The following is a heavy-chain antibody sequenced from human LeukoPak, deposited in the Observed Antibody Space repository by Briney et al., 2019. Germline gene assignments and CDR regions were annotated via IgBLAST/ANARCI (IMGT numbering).Heavy chain of an antibody. Sequence: PGGSLRLSCAASGFTFSIYWMSWVRQAPGKGLEWVANINQDGSDKYYVDSVKGRFTISRDNAKNSLYLQMNSQRAEDTAVYYCARPNYGGRYYYYYMDVWGKGTTVTVSS. D-gene: IGHD4-23*01. V-gene: IGHV3-7*01. CDR1: GFTFSIYW. CDR2: INQDGSDK. CDR3: ARPNYGGRYYYYYMDV. J-gene: IGHJ6*03.